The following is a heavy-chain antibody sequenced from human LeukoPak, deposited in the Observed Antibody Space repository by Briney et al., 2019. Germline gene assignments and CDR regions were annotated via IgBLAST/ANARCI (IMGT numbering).Heavy chain of an antibody. CDR1: GFTFDDYG. Sequence: PGGSLRLSCTAAGFTFDDYGMSWVRQIPGKGLEWVAGITWNGGSTDYAVSVRGRFTTSRDNAKTSLYLQMNSLRAEDTAIYYCASSLLRNIDWRWIDYWGQGTLVTVSS. CDR3: ASSLLRNIDWRWIDY. V-gene: IGHV3-20*04. J-gene: IGHJ4*02. CDR2: ITWNGGST. D-gene: IGHD3-9*01.